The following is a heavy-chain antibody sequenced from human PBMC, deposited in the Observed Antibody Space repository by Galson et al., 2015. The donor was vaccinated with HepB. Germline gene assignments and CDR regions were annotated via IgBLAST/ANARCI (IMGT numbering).Heavy chain of an antibody. J-gene: IGHJ3*02. D-gene: IGHD6-13*01. CDR1: GFTFSSYA. CDR2: ISGSGGST. V-gene: IGHV3-23*01. CDR3: AKDRHSSSWYEFTHAFDI. Sequence: SLRLSCAASGFTFSSYAMSWVRQAPGKGLEWVSAISGSGGSTYYADSVKGRFTISRDNSKNTLYLQMNSLRAEDTAVYYCAKDRHSSSWYEFTHAFDIWGQGTMVTVSS.